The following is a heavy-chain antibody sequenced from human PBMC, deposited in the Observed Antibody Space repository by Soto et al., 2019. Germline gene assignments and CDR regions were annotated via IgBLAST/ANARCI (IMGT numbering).Heavy chain of an antibody. CDR2: ISYDGSNK. V-gene: IGHV3-30*18. CDR3: AKAGRGYDILTGYYKADAFDI. J-gene: IGHJ3*02. Sequence: QVQLVESGGGVVQPGRSLRLSCAASGFTFSSYGMHWVRQAPGKGLEWVAGISYDGSNKYYADSVKGRFTISRDNSKNTLYLQMNSLRAEDTAVYYCAKAGRGYDILTGYYKADAFDIWGQGTMVTVSS. D-gene: IGHD3-9*01. CDR1: GFTFSSYG.